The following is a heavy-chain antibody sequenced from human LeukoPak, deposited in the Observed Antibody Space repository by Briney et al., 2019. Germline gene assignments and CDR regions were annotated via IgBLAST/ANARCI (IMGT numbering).Heavy chain of an antibody. J-gene: IGHJ4*02. D-gene: IGHD3-10*01. V-gene: IGHV3-53*01. CDR3: AMLWFGEFHYFDY. CDR1: GFTVSSNY. CDR2: IYSGGST. Sequence: GGSLRLSCAASGFTVSSNYMSCVRQAPGKGLEWVSVIYSGGSTYYADSVKGRFTISRDNSKNTLYLQMNSLRAEDTAVYYCAMLWFGEFHYFDYWGQGTLVTVSS.